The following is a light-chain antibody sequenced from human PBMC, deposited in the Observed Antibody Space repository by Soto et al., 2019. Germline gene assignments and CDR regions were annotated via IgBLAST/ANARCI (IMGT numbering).Light chain of an antibody. CDR2: EVS. J-gene: IGLJ3*02. V-gene: IGLV2-23*02. Sequence: QSALTQPASVSGSPGQSITISCTGTSSDVGSYNLVSWYQQHPGKAPKLMIYEVSKRPSGVSNRFSGSKSGNTASLTISGFQAGEGGNYYCCPYAGSSTLVFGGGTKVTVL. CDR3: CPYAGSSTLV. CDR1: SSDVGSYNL.